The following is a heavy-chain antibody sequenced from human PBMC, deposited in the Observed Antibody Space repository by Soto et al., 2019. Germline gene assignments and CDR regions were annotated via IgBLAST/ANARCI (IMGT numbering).Heavy chain of an antibody. CDR3: ARVRRRWFFDL. V-gene: IGHV1-8*01. CDR1: GYSFTSDD. J-gene: IGHJ2*01. Sequence: QVQLVQSGAEVKKPGASVKVSCKTSGYSFTSDDINWVRQATGQGLEWMGWMNPNSGNTGYAQKFQGRVTMTRNTSIRTAYVELSSLTSEDTAVYYCARVRRRWFFDLWGRGTQVTVSS. CDR2: MNPNSGNT.